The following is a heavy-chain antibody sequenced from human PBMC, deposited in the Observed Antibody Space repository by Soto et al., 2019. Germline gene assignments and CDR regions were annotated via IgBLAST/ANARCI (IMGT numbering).Heavy chain of an antibody. CDR1: GYTFTSYG. Sequence: ASVKVSCKASGYTFTSYGISWVRQAPGQGLEWMGWISAYNGNTNYAQKLQGRVTMTTDTSTSTAYVELRSLRSDDTAVYYCARARSSRSWAFSFFYYYGMDVWGQGTTVTVSS. CDR3: ARARSSRSWAFSFFYYYGMDV. CDR2: ISAYNGNT. V-gene: IGHV1-18*01. D-gene: IGHD6-13*01. J-gene: IGHJ6*02.